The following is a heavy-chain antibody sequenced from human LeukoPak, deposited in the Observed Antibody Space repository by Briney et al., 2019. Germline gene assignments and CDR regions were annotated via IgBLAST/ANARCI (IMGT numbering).Heavy chain of an antibody. CDR3: ARGTNWSPLDFDY. D-gene: IGHD1-20*01. V-gene: IGHV1-69*13. J-gene: IGHJ4*02. CDR2: IIPIFGTA. Sequence: ASVNVSCKASGGTFSSYAISWVRQAPGQGLEWMGGIIPIFGTANYAQKFQGRVTITADESTSTAYMELSSLRSEDTAVYYCARGTNWSPLDFDYWGQGSLVTVSS. CDR1: GGTFSSYA.